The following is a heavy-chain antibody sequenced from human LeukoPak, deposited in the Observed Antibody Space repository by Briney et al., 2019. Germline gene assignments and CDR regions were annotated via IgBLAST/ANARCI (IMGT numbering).Heavy chain of an antibody. CDR2: ISTSSTYM. V-gene: IGHV3-21*01. J-gene: IGHJ6*02. D-gene: IGHD6-19*01. CDR1: GFAFTTYS. Sequence: GGSLRLSCAASGFAFTTYSMSWVRQAPGKGLEWVSSISTSSTYMYYADSVKGRFTISRDNAKNSLSLQMKSLRAEDTAVYYCAREGTIPVAGNEGYHQYYGMDVWGQGTTVTVSS. CDR3: AREGTIPVAGNEGYHQYYGMDV.